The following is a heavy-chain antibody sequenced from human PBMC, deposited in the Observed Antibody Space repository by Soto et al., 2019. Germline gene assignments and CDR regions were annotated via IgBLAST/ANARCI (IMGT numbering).Heavy chain of an antibody. CDR3: ARIRIAAQRYYYGMDV. V-gene: IGHV2-26*01. J-gene: IGHJ6*02. Sequence: QVTLKESGPVLVKPTETLTLTCTVSGFSLSNARMGVSWIRQPPGKALEWLAHIFSNDEKSYSTSLKSRLTNSKDTSKRQVVLNMTNMDPVDTAPYYCARIRIAAQRYYYGMDVWGQGTTVTVSS. CDR2: IFSNDEK. CDR1: GFSLSNARMG. D-gene: IGHD6-6*01.